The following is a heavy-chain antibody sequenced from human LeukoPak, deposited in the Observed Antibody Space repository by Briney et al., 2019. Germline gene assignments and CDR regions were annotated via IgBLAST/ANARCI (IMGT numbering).Heavy chain of an antibody. CDR3: AKEGRSLQTY. CDR2: IKEDGTET. V-gene: IGHV3-7*03. D-gene: IGHD5-24*01. Sequence: GGSLRLSCAASGFMFSSNWMSWVRLAPGKGLEWVANIKEDGTETYHVDSVKGRFTISRDNAKNSLYLQMNSLRVEDTAVYYCAKEGRSLQTYWGQGTLVTVSS. J-gene: IGHJ4*02. CDR1: GFMFSSNW.